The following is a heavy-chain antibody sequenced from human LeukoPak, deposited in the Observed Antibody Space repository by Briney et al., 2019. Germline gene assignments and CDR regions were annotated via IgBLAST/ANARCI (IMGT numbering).Heavy chain of an antibody. D-gene: IGHD6-19*01. CDR3: AKKYSSGWCFDY. CDR2: ISGSGGST. CDR1: GFTFSSYA. Sequence: GGSLRLSCAATGFTFSSYAMSWVRQAPGKGLEWVSAISGSGGSTYYADSVKGRFTISRDNSKNTLYLQMNSLRAEDTAVYYCAKKYSSGWCFDYWGQGTLVTVSS. J-gene: IGHJ4*02. V-gene: IGHV3-23*01.